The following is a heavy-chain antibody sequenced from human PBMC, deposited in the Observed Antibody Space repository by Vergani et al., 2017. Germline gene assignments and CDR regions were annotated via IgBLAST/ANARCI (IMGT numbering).Heavy chain of an antibody. V-gene: IGHV4-34*01. CDR3: AGVPEPCSGGSCYLFSLDAFDI. CDR1: GGSFSGYY. Sequence: QVQLQQWGAGLLKPSETLSLTCAVYGGSFSGYYWSWIRQPPGKGLEWIGEINHSGSTNYNPSLKSRVTISVDTSKNQFSLKLSSVTAADTAVYYCAGVPEPCSGGSCYLFSLDAFDIWGQGTMVTVSS. CDR2: INHSGST. D-gene: IGHD2-15*01. J-gene: IGHJ3*02.